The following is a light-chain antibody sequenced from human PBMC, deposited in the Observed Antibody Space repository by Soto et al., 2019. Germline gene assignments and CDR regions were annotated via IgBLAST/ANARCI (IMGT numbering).Light chain of an antibody. CDR3: QQYNTYPLT. Sequence: DIQMTQSPSTLSASVGDRVTITCRASQSISTWLAWYQQKPGKAPKLLIYKASSLEGGVPSRFSGSGSGTEFNITISSLQPDDVATDYGQQYNTYPLTFGGGTTVEIK. V-gene: IGKV1-5*03. CDR1: QSISTW. J-gene: IGKJ4*01. CDR2: KAS.